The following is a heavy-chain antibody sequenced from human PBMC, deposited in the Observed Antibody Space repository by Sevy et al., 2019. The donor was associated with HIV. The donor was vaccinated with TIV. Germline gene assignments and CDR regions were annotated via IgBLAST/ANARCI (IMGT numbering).Heavy chain of an antibody. D-gene: IGHD3-10*01. J-gene: IGHJ6*02. CDR3: AKVENVLLWFGGLQYYGMDV. Sequence: GGSLRLSCAASGFTFSSYAMSWVRQAPGKGLEWVSAISGRGGSTYYADSVKGRFTISRENSKNTLYLQMNSLRAEDTAVYYCAKVENVLLWFGGLQYYGMDVWGQGTTVTVSS. CDR2: ISGRGGST. V-gene: IGHV3-23*01. CDR1: GFTFSSYA.